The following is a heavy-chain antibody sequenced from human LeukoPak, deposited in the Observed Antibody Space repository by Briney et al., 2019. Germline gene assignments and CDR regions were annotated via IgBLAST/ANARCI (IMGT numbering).Heavy chain of an antibody. CDR3: ARAPYCSSTSCYWFDP. V-gene: IGHV3-33*01. D-gene: IGHD2-2*01. Sequence: GGSLRLSCAASGFTFSSYGMHWVRQAPGKGLEWVAVIWYDGSNKYYADSVKGRFTISRDNSKNTLYLQMNGLRAEDTAVYYCARAPYCSSTSCYWFDPWGQGTLVTVSS. CDR1: GFTFSSYG. CDR2: IWYDGSNK. J-gene: IGHJ5*02.